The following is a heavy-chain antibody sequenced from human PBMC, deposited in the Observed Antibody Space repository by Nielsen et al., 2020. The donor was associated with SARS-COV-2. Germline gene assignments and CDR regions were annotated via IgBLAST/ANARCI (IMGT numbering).Heavy chain of an antibody. CDR1: GFISSNYE. Sequence: GESLKISCAASGFISSNYEMNWVRQAPGKGLEWVSSISSTSSYIYYADSVKGRFTISRDNAKNSLYLEMNSLRAEDTAVYYCATWYDSAWYGFDYWGQGTLVTVSS. CDR3: ATWYDSAWYGFDY. CDR2: ISSTSSYI. D-gene: IGHD6-19*01. J-gene: IGHJ4*02. V-gene: IGHV3-21*01.